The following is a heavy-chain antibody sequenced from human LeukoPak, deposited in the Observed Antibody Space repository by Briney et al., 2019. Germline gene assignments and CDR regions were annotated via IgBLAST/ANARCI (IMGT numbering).Heavy chain of an antibody. V-gene: IGHV4-39*07. J-gene: IGHJ4*02. D-gene: IGHD1-26*01. Sequence: PSETLSLTCTVSGGSISSSSYYWGWIRQPPGKGLEWIGSIHYSGSTNYNPSLKSRVTISVDTSKNQFSLKLSSVTAADTAVYYCARDQTPSRELPFDYWGQGTLVTVSS. CDR3: ARDQTPSRELPFDY. CDR2: IHYSGST. CDR1: GGSISSSSYY.